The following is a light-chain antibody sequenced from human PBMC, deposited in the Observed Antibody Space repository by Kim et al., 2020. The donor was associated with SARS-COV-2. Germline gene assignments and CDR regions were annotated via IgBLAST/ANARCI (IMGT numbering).Light chain of an antibody. Sequence: SVAPGRRATRSCRASQSVSSNLAWYQQKPGQAPRLLIYGTSTSPGIPARFSGSGSGTEFTLTISSLQSEDFAVYYCQQYNNWPWTFGQGTKVDIK. V-gene: IGKV3-15*01. J-gene: IGKJ1*01. CDR2: GTS. CDR1: QSVSSN. CDR3: QQYNNWPWT.